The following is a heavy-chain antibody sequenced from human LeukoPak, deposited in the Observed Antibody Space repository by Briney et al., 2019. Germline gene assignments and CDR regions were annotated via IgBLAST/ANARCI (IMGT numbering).Heavy chain of an antibody. CDR3: ESNTEKDRFDY. J-gene: IGHJ4*02. D-gene: IGHD5-18*01. CDR2: IYYSGST. V-gene: IGHV4-59*01. Sequence: PSETLSLTCTVSGGSISSYYWSWIRQPPGKGLEWIGYIYYSGSTNYNPSLKSRVTISVDTSKNQFSLKLSSVTAEDTAVYYCESNTEKDRFDYWGQGTLVTVSS. CDR1: GGSISSYY.